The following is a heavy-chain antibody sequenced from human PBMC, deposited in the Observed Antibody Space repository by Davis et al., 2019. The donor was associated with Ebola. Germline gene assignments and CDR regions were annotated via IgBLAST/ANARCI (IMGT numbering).Heavy chain of an antibody. CDR3: AKSSAATYYYYYGMDV. V-gene: IGHV4-34*01. J-gene: IGHJ6*04. Sequence: MPSETLSLTCAVYGGSFSGYYWSWIRQPPGKGLEWIGEINHSGSTNYNPSLKSRVTISVDTSKNQFSLKLSSVTAADTAVYYCAKSSAATYYYYYGMDVWGKGTTVTVSS. D-gene: IGHD2-15*01. CDR1: GGSFSGYY. CDR2: INHSGST.